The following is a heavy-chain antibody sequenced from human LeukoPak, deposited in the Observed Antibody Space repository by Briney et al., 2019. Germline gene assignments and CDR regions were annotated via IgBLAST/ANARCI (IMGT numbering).Heavy chain of an antibody. CDR3: ARDPDIVVVPAATGDAFDI. CDR1: GYTFTSYG. Sequence: GASVTVSCKASGYTFTSYGISWVRQAPGQGLEWMGWISAYNGNTNYAQKLQGRVTMTTDTSTSTAYMELRSLRSDDTAVYYCARDPDIVVVPAATGDAFDIWGQGTMVTVSS. D-gene: IGHD2-2*01. J-gene: IGHJ3*02. V-gene: IGHV1-18*01. CDR2: ISAYNGNT.